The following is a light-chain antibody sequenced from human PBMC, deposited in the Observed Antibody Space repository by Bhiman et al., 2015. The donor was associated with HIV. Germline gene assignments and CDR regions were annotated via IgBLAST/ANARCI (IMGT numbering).Light chain of an antibody. CDR2: EDT. CDR1: SGSIVANS. CDR3: QSYDVSVHVV. V-gene: IGLV6-57*01. J-gene: IGLJ2*01. Sequence: VVESPGKTTTISCTRSSGSIVANSVQWYQQRPGSSPTLVIYEDTLRPIGVPDRFSGFVDTSSNSASLTISGLTTEDEADYYCQSYDVSVHVVFGGGTKLTVL.